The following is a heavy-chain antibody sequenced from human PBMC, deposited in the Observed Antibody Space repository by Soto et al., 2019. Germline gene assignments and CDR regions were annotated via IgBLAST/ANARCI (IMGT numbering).Heavy chain of an antibody. V-gene: IGHV3-23*01. Sequence: GGSLRLSCAASGFTFSSYAMSWVRQAPGKGLEWVSAISGSGGSTYYADSVKGRFTISRDNSKNTLYLQMNSLRAEDTAVYYCAKADHRGIRLGELSLKDAFDIWGQGTMVTVSS. J-gene: IGHJ3*02. CDR3: AKADHRGIRLGELSLKDAFDI. D-gene: IGHD3-16*02. CDR1: GFTFSSYA. CDR2: ISGSGGST.